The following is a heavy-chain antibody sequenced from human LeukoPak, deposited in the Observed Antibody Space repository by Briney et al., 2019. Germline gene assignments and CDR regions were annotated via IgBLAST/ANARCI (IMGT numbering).Heavy chain of an antibody. Sequence: SETLSLTCTVSAGSISSYYWSWIRQPPGKGREWMGYIYYGGSTNYKPSLRSRVTISVATSKTQFSLTLSSVTAADTAVYYCARSTGGTFDCWGQGTLVTVSS. CDR2: IYYGGST. V-gene: IGHV4-59*01. CDR1: AGSISSYY. J-gene: IGHJ4*02. D-gene: IGHD2-8*02. CDR3: ARSTGGTFDC.